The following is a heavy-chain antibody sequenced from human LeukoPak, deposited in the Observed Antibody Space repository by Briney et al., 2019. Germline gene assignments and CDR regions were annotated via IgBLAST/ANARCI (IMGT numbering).Heavy chain of an antibody. CDR1: GFIFSSYG. CDR2: IYYSGST. Sequence: GSLRLSCVASGFIFSSYGMNWVRQAPGKGLEWIGYIYYSGSTNYNPSLKSRVTISVDTSKNQFSLKLSSVTAADTAVYYCARVRPLDCSGGSCYPTLDYWGQGTLVTVSS. V-gene: IGHV4-59*01. D-gene: IGHD2-15*01. CDR3: ARVRPLDCSGGSCYPTLDY. J-gene: IGHJ4*02.